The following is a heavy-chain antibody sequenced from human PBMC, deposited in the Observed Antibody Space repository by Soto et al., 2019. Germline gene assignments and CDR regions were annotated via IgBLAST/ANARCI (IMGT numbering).Heavy chain of an antibody. V-gene: IGHV4-59*01. Sequence: QVQLQESGPGLVKPSETLSLTCTVSGGSISSYYWSWIRQPPGKGLEWIGYIYYSGSTNYNPSLKSRVTISVDTSKNQFSLKLSSVTAADTAVYYCARGLLTGTTAADYWGQGTLVTVSS. CDR1: GGSISSYY. CDR2: IYYSGST. CDR3: ARGLLTGTTAADY. D-gene: IGHD1-7*01. J-gene: IGHJ4*02.